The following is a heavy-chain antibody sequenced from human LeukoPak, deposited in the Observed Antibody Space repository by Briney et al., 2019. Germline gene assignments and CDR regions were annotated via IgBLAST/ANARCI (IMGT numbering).Heavy chain of an antibody. J-gene: IGHJ6*03. CDR1: GYTFTSYD. V-gene: IGHV1-8*01. D-gene: IGHD3-10*01. CDR3: ARVDLWFGESYYYYYMDV. Sequence: ASVKVSCKASGYTFTSYDINWVRQATGQGREWMGWMNPNSGNTGYAQKFQGRVTMTRNTSISTAYMELSSLRSEDTAVYCCARVDLWFGESYYYYYMDVWGKGTTVTVSS. CDR2: MNPNSGNT.